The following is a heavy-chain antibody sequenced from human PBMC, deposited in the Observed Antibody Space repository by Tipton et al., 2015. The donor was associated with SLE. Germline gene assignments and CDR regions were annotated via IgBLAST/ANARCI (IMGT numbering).Heavy chain of an antibody. CDR3: ARRSVQEAFDI. V-gene: IGHV4-4*07. D-gene: IGHD1-1*01. J-gene: IGHJ3*02. CDR2: IYPSGSI. Sequence: TLSLTCTVSGDSINSHYWSWIRQPAGKGLQWIGRIYPSGSINYNPSLKSRVTMSVDTSKNQFSLRLNSVTAADTAVYFCARRSVQEAFDIWGQGTMVTVSS. CDR1: GDSINSHY.